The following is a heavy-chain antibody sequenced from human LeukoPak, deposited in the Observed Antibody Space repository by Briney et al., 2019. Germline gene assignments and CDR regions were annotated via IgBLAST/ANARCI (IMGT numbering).Heavy chain of an antibody. J-gene: IGHJ6*02. CDR2: FFYTGST. Sequence: SETLSLTCSVSGDSISIYYWNWVRQSPGKGLEWIGYFFYTGSTNYNPSLKSRVHMSVDTSKNQVSLTLRSVTAADTAVYYCARRPYHYHGLDVWGPGTTVIVSS. CDR1: GDSISIYY. V-gene: IGHV4-59*08. CDR3: ARRPYHYHGLDV.